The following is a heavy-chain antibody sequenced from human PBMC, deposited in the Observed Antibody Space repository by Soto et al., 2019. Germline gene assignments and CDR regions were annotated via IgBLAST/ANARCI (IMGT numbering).Heavy chain of an antibody. V-gene: IGHV1-18*01. J-gene: IGHJ6*03. CDR3: ASASTVTTMDPGWVGSRPDYYYYYYMDV. D-gene: IGHD4-17*01. CDR2: ISAYNGNT. Sequence: GASVKVSCKASGYTFTSYGISWVRQAPGQGLEWMGWISAYNGNTNYAQKLQGRVTMTTDTSTSTAYMELRSLRSDDTAVYYCASASTVTTMDPGWVGSRPDYYYYYYMDVWGKGTTVTVSS. CDR1: GYTFTSYG.